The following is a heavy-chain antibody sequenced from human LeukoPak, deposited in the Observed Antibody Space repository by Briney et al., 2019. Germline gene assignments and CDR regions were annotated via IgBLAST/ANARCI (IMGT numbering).Heavy chain of an antibody. CDR1: GNTFTSYY. Sequence: ASVKVSCKASGNTFTSYYMHWVRQAPGHGLGWMGIINPSGSNTTYAQKFQGSLTMARDKSPSPVYMELSSLRFEDTAVYYCARGQYFYFLDVWGKGTTVTVSS. CDR2: INPSGSNT. V-gene: IGHV1-46*01. CDR3: ARGQYFYFLDV. J-gene: IGHJ6*03.